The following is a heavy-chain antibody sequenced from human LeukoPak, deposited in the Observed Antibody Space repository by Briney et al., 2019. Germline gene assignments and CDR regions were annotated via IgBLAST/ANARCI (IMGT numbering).Heavy chain of an antibody. D-gene: IGHD3-22*01. J-gene: IGHJ3*02. CDR2: ISAYNGKT. V-gene: IGHV1-18*01. Sequence: ASVKVSCKASGYTFTSYGISWVRQAPGQGLEWMGWISAYNGKTNYAQKLQGRVTMTTDISTSTAYMELRSLRSDDTAVYYCASGVLRGPYYYDSSGIWDAFDIWGQGTMVTVSS. CDR3: ASGVLRGPYYYDSSGIWDAFDI. CDR1: GYTFTSYG.